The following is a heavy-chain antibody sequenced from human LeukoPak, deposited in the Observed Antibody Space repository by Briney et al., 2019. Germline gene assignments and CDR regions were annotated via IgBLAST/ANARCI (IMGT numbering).Heavy chain of an antibody. J-gene: IGHJ4*02. Sequence: GGSLRLSCAVSGFIFSRYWMTWVRQAPGKGLEWVANIKQDGSKKSYVDSVKGRFTISRDNAKNSLYLQMNSLRAEDTAIYYCTRVGYIDEGVDYWGQGTLVTVSS. CDR1: GFIFSRYW. V-gene: IGHV3-7*04. CDR2: IKQDGSKK. D-gene: IGHD5-24*01. CDR3: TRVGYIDEGVDY.